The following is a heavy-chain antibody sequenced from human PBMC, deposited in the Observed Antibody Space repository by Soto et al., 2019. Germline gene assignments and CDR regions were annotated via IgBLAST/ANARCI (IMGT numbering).Heavy chain of an antibody. J-gene: IGHJ3*02. CDR1: GSTFTGYS. D-gene: IGHD3-22*01. Sequence: ASVKASCRASGSTFTGYSIHSVRQAPAQGLEWMGWIKLNSGGTNCAKKFQGSVTMTRDTSISTAYMELSRLRSEDTAVYYCARVPLKYYYDRDAFDIWGQGTMVTVSS. CDR3: ARVPLKYYYDRDAFDI. V-gene: IGHV1-2*02. CDR2: IKLNSGGT.